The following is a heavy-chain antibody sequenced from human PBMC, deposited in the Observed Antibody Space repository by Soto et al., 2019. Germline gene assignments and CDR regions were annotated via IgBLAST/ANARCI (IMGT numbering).Heavy chain of an antibody. D-gene: IGHD3-10*01. Sequence: GGSLRLSCAASGFTFNSYGMHWVRQAPGKGLEWVAVISYDGSNKYYADSVKGRFTISRDNSKNTLYLQMNSLRAEDTAVYYCAKDVLLWFGESSQPLEYWGQGTLVTVS. V-gene: IGHV3-30*18. CDR3: AKDVLLWFGESSQPLEY. CDR1: GFTFNSYG. J-gene: IGHJ4*02. CDR2: ISYDGSNK.